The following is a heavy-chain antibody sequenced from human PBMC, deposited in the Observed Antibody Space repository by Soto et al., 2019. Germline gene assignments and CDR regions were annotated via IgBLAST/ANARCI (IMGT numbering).Heavy chain of an antibody. Sequence: ASETLSLTCTVSGGSISSGGYYWSWIRQHPGKGLEWIGYIYYSGSTYYNPSLKSRVTISVDTSKNQFSLKLTSVTAADTAVYYCAGSGYYDPRFDYWGQGTLVTVSS. J-gene: IGHJ4*02. CDR1: GGSISSGGYY. CDR3: AGSGYYDPRFDY. D-gene: IGHD3-22*01. V-gene: IGHV4-31*03. CDR2: IYYSGST.